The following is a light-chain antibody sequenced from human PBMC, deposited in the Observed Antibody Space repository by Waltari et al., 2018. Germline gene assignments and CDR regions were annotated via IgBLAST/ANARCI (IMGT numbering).Light chain of an antibody. CDR1: NLNYKY. CDR2: QDT. CDR3: QVWDSSSVT. J-gene: IGLJ2*01. Sequence: SYALTQAPSLSVSPGQTASISCSGDNLNYKYVYWYQQKAGQSPLLVIYQDTKRPPGIPERFSGSNSGNTATLTISGTQVMDEADYYCQVWDSSSVTFGAGTKVTVL. V-gene: IGLV3-1*01.